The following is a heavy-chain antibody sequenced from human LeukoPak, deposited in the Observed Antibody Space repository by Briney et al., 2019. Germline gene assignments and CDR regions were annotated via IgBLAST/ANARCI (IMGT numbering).Heavy chain of an antibody. CDR2: ISGSGGST. CDR3: ARGFRNGPFDC. D-gene: IGHD2-8*01. J-gene: IGHJ4*02. CDR1: GFTFSSYA. Sequence: GGSLRLSCAASGFTFSSYAMSWVRQAPGKGLEWVSAISGSGGSTYYADSVKGRFTISRDNAKNSHFLQMNSLRVEDTALYYCARGFRNGPFDCWGQGTLVTVSS. V-gene: IGHV3-23*01.